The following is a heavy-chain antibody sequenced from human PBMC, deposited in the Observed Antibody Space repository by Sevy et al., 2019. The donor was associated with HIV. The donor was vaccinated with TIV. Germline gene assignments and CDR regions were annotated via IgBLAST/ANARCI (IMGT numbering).Heavy chain of an antibody. CDR2: ISGSGSTI. CDR1: GFTFSDYY. D-gene: IGHD2-2*02. J-gene: IGHJ5*02. V-gene: IGHV3-11*01. CDR3: ARVRGYQLLYGGWFDP. Sequence: GGSLRLSCAASGFTFSDYYMSWIRQAPGKGLEWVSYISGSGSTIYYTDSVKGRFTISRDNAKNSLYLQMNSLRAEDTAEYYCARVRGYQLLYGGWFDPWGQGTLVTVSS.